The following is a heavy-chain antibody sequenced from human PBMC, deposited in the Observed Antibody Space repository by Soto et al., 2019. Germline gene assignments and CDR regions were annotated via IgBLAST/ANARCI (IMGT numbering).Heavy chain of an antibody. J-gene: IGHJ4*02. CDR3: ARVATFGATANEYYFDY. D-gene: IGHD3-16*01. CDR2: IYYSGST. CDR1: GGSISSGGYY. V-gene: IGHV4-31*03. Sequence: SETLSLTCTVSGGSISSGGYYWSWIRQHPGKGLEWIGYIYYSGSTYYNPSLKSRVTISVDTSKNQFSLKLSSVTAADTAVYYCARVATFGATANEYYFDYWGQGTLVTVSS.